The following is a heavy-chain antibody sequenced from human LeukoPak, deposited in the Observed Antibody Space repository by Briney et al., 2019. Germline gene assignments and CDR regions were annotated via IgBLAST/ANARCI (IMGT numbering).Heavy chain of an antibody. J-gene: IGHJ5*02. CDR3: ARDRHYVWGRGMFDP. D-gene: IGHD3-16*01. CDR1: GFTFDDYG. Sequence: GGSLRLSCAASGFTFDDYGMSWVRQAPGKGLEWVSGINWNGGSTGYVDSVKGRFTISRDNAKNSLYLQMNSLRAEDTAVYYCARDRHYVWGRGMFDPWGQGTLVTVSS. V-gene: IGHV3-20*04. CDR2: INWNGGST.